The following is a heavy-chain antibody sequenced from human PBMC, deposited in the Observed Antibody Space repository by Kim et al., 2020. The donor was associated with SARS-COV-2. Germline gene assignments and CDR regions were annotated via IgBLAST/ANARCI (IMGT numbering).Heavy chain of an antibody. J-gene: IGHJ3*02. D-gene: IGHD1-26*01. CDR1: GFTFDDYA. Sequence: GWSLRLSCAASGFTFDDYAMHWVRQAPGKGLEWVSGISWNSGSIGYADSVKGRFTISRDNAKNSLYLQMNSLRAEDTALYYCAKDLTVGATLTGNAFDI. CDR2: ISWNSGSI. CDR3: AKDLTVGATLTGNAFDI. V-gene: IGHV3-9*01.